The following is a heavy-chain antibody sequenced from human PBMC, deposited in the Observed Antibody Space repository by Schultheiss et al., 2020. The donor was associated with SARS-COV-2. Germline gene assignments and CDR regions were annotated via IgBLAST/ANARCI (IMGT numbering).Heavy chain of an antibody. J-gene: IGHJ4*02. CDR3: ASTLPDY. CDR2: INHSGST. CDR1: GGSISSSSYY. Sequence: SETLSLTCTVSGGSISSSSYYWGWIRQPPGKGLEWIGEINHSGSTNYNPSLKSRVTISVDTSKNQFSLKLSSVTAADTAVYYCASTLPDYWGQGTLVTVSS. V-gene: IGHV4-39*01.